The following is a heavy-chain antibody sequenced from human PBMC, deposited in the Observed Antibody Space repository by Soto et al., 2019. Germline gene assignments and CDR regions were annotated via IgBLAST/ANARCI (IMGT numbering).Heavy chain of an antibody. D-gene: IGHD1-7*01. V-gene: IGHV3-23*01. CDR3: AKGNSWSPALVLEI. CDR2: ISGSAGST. CDR1: GLTFRSYA. J-gene: IGHJ3*02. Sequence: PGGSLRLSCAASGLTFRSYAMNWVRQAPGKGLEWVSAISGSAGSTYYADSVKGRFTISRDTSKNTLYLQMNSLRGEDTAVYYCAKGNSWSPALVLEIWGQGTMVTVS.